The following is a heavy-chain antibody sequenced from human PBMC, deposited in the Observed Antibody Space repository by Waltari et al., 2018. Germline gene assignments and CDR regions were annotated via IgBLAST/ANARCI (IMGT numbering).Heavy chain of an antibody. CDR1: GFTFRTYA. CDR3: AKDRGSGLYYYFDY. CDR2: INAGGTDT. D-gene: IGHD3-16*01. Sequence: EVRLLESGGGSVQPGGSLRLSCAASGFTFRTYAMSWVRQAPGKGLEWVSSINAGGTDTYYADSVKGRFTISRDNSKNTLYMQMTSLRAEDTAVYYCAKDRGSGLYYYFDYWGQGTLVPVSS. V-gene: IGHV3-23*01. J-gene: IGHJ4*02.